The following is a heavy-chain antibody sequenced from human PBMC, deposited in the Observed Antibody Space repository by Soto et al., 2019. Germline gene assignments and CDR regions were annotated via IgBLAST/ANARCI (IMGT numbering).Heavy chain of an antibody. CDR1: GGSISSYY. CDR2: IYYSGST. CDR3: ARGRYGDWTNFDY. J-gene: IGHJ4*02. Sequence: SETLSLTCTVSGGSISSYYWSWIRQPPGKGLEWIGYIYYSGSTNYNPSLKSRVTISVDTSKNQFSLKLSSVTAADTAVYYCARGRYGDWTNFDYWGQGTLVTV. D-gene: IGHD4-17*01. V-gene: IGHV4-59*08.